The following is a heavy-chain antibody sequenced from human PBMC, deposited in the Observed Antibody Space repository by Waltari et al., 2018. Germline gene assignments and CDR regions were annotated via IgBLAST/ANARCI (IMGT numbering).Heavy chain of an antibody. V-gene: IGHV3-33*01. J-gene: IGHJ4*02. CDR3: ARDRSITTTGTDY. Sequence: QVQLVESGGGVVQPGRSLRLSCSASGFDFSSHGMPWFRQAPGKGLEWVAVIWYDGSNKYYADSVKGRFTISRDNSKNTLYLQMNSLRADDTAVYYCARDRSITTTGTDYWGQGTLVTVSS. CDR1: GFDFSSHG. D-gene: IGHD6-13*01. CDR2: IWYDGSNK.